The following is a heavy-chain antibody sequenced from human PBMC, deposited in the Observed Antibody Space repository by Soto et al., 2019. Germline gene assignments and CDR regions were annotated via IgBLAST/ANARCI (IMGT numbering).Heavy chain of an antibody. D-gene: IGHD6-25*01. CDR3: ARVYQSRAGIFDY. Sequence: QVQLQESGPGLVKPSQTLSLTCTVSGGSISSGDYCWSWIRKPPGKGLEWIGYIYYSGSTYYNPSLKSRVTISVDTSKNQFSLKLSSVTAADTAVYYCARVYQSRAGIFDYWGQGTLVTVSS. J-gene: IGHJ4*02. CDR1: GGSISSGDYC. V-gene: IGHV4-30-4*01. CDR2: IYYSGST.